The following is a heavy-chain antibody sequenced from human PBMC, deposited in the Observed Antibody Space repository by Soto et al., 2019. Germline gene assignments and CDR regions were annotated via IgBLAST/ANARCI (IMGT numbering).Heavy chain of an antibody. D-gene: IGHD6-19*01. Sequence: VASVKVSCKASGYTFTSYGISWVRQAPGQGLEWMGWISAYNGNTNYAQKLQGRVTMTTDTSTSTAYMELRSLRSDDTAVYYCARGGDGSGIAVAGTNFDYWGQGTLVTVSS. J-gene: IGHJ4*02. V-gene: IGHV1-18*04. CDR3: ARGGDGSGIAVAGTNFDY. CDR1: GYTFTSYG. CDR2: ISAYNGNT.